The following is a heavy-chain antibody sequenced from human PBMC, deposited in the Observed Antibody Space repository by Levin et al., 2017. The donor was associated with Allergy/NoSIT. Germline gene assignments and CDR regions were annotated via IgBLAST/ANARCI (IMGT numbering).Heavy chain of an antibody. CDR1: GYSFTSYW. J-gene: IGHJ4*02. CDR2: IDPSDSYT. D-gene: IGHD2-15*01. CDR3: ARGGGGSSYDY. V-gene: IGHV5-10-1*01. Sequence: GASVKVSCKASGYSFTSYWISWVRQMPGKGLEWMGRIDPSDSYTNYSPSFQGHVTISADKSISTAYLQWSSLKASDTAMYYCARGGGGSSYDYWGQGTLVTVSS.